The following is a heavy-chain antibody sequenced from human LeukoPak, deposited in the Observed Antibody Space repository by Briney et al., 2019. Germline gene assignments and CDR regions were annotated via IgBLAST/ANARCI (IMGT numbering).Heavy chain of an antibody. D-gene: IGHD5-12*01. CDR1: GFTFSSYA. CDR3: AKRSGGYSGYDLDY. J-gene: IGHJ4*02. V-gene: IGHV3-23*01. Sequence: GGSLRLSCAASGFTFSSYAMSWVRQAPGKGLKWFSAISGNGGTTYYAASVKVRFTISRDNSKNKLYLQMSSLRAEDTDVYYCAKRSGGYSGYDLDYWGQGTLVTVSS. CDR2: ISGNGGTT.